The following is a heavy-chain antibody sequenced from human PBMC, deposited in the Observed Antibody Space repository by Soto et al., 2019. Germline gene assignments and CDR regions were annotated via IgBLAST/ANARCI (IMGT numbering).Heavy chain of an antibody. D-gene: IGHD2-2*01. J-gene: IGHJ4*02. CDR1: GGSISSYY. V-gene: IGHV4-59*08. CDR3: ARHTSLTSRQYSFDS. Sequence: PSETLSLTCTVSGGSISSYYWSWIRQPPGKGLEWIGYIYSSGNTNFNPSLKSRVTISVDTSKNQFSLKLSSVTAADTAVYYCARHTSLTSRQYSFDSWGQGTLVTVS. CDR2: IYSSGNT.